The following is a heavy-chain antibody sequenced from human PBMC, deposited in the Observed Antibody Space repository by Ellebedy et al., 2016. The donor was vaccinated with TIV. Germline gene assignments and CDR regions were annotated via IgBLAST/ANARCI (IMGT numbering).Heavy chain of an antibody. CDR3: ASSLYYFGSGGKVY. V-gene: IGHV3-21*05. CDR2: ISSSRYT. CDR1: GFTFSSYS. J-gene: IGHJ4*02. Sequence: GGSLRLSCAASGFTFSSYSMNWVRQAPGKGLEWVSYISSSRYTNYADSVKGRFTISRDNAKNSLYLQMNSLRAEDTAVYYCASSLYYFGSGGKVYWGQGTLVTVSS. D-gene: IGHD3-10*01.